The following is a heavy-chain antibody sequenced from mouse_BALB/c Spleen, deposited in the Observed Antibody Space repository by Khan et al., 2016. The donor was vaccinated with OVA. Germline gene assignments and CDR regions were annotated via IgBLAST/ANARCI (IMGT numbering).Heavy chain of an antibody. CDR3: AKWRTANYYAMDY. J-gene: IGHJ4*01. V-gene: IGHV2-3*01. Sequence: QVQLKESGPGLVAPSQSLSITCTVSGFSLTNFGVNWVRQPPGEGLEWLEVIWGDGSTNYHSTLMSRLSISTDNSQSQAFLKLSSLQTDDTATYYCAKWRTANYYAMDYWGQGTSVTVSS. CDR2: IWGDGST. CDR1: GFSLTNFG. D-gene: IGHD4-1*01.